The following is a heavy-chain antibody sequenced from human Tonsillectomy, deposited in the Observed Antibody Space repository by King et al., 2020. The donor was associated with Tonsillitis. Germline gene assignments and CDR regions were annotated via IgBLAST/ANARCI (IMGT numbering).Heavy chain of an antibody. J-gene: IGHJ5*02. V-gene: IGHV1-69*01. CDR2: IIPVFGPP. D-gene: IGHD2-21*01. CDR1: GGSFNNYA. CDR3: AREFQLLFGFDP. Sequence: VQLVQSGAEVKKPGSSVKISYKASGGSFNNYAINWVRQAPGKGLEWMGRIIPVFGPPNYAQKFRGRVTITADESTSSFNMEVSSLRSEDTAVYYCAREFQLLFGFDPWGQGTLVTVSS.